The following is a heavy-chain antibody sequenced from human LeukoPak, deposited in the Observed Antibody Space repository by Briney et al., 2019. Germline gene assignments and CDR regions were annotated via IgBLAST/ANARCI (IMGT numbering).Heavy chain of an antibody. Sequence: GASVKVSCKASGYTFTGYYMHWVRQAPGQGLEWMGWINPNSGDTKYAQKFQGRVTMTRDTSISTAYMELSRLRSDYTAVYYCATQRGSYLWGTDFDYWGQGTLVTVSS. CDR1: GYTFTGYY. D-gene: IGHD3-16*01. CDR3: ATQRGSYLWGTDFDY. V-gene: IGHV1-2*02. CDR2: INPNSGDT. J-gene: IGHJ4*02.